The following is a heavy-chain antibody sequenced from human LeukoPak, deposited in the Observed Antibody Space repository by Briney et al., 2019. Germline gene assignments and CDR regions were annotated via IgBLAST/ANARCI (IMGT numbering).Heavy chain of an antibody. CDR3: ARAKRMGYDTSGYYYGYFDY. CDR1: GGSISSGGYY. CDR2: IYYSGST. J-gene: IGHJ4*02. V-gene: IGHV4-31*03. D-gene: IGHD3-22*01. Sequence: SETLSLTCTVSGGSISSGGYYWSWIRQHPGKGLEWIGYIYYSGSTYYNPSLKSRVTTSVGTSKNQFSLKLDSVTAADTAVYYCARAKRMGYDTSGYYYGYFDYWGQGTLVTVSS.